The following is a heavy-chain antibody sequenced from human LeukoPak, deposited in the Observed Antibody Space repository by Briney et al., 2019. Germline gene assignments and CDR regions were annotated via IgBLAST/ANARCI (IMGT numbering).Heavy chain of an antibody. V-gene: IGHV3-23*01. J-gene: IGHJ3*02. Sequence: PGGSLRLSCAASGFTFRNYWMHWVRQAPGKGLEWVSTISGGGAGSTYYADSVKGRLTISRDDFKNTLYVQMNSLRVEDTAVYYCWGYHYYGSGRDAFDIWGQGTMVTVSS. D-gene: IGHD3-10*01. CDR1: GFTFRNYW. CDR2: ISGGGAGST. CDR3: WGYHYYGSGRDAFDI.